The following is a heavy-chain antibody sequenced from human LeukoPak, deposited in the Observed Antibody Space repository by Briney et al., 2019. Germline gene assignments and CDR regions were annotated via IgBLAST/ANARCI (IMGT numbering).Heavy chain of an antibody. J-gene: IGHJ4*02. Sequence: GGSLRLSCAASGFTISSYYMAWVRQAPGKGLEWVSVIYHSGNTDYADSVKGRFTLSRDNSKNTVYLQMSSLRAEDTAVYYCARVRATGYSNFAYWGQGTLVTVSS. CDR2: IYHSGNT. CDR3: ARVRATGYSNFAY. D-gene: IGHD3-9*01. V-gene: IGHV3-53*01. CDR1: GFTISSYY.